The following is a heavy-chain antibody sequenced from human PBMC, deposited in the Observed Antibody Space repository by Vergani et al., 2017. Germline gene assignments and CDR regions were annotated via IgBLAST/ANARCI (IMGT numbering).Heavy chain of an antibody. CDR1: GGSLSSYY. V-gene: IGHV4-59*01. CDR2: IYYSGST. Sequence: QVQLQESGPGLVKPSETLSLTCTVSGGSLSSYYWSWIRQPPGKGLEWIGYIYYSGSTNYNPSLKSRVTISVDTSKNQFSLKLSSVTAADTAVYYCARDGGYSSSSRWAVVTPYYWGQGTLVTVSS. CDR3: ARDGGYSSSSRWAVVTPYY. D-gene: IGHD6-6*01. J-gene: IGHJ4*02.